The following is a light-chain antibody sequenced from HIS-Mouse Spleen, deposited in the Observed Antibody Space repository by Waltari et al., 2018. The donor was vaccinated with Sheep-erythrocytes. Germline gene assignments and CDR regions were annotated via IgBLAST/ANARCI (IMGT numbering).Light chain of an antibody. CDR1: SSTIGNNY. J-gene: IGLJ2*01. CDR2: DNN. V-gene: IGLV1-51*01. CDR3: GTWDSSLSAVV. Sequence: QSVLTPPPSVSAAPGQQVTISWSGSSSTIGNNYFTCYQQLPGTAPKLLIYDNNKRPSGIPDRFSVSKSGTSATLGITGLQTGDEADYYCGTWDSSLSAVVFGGGTKLTVL.